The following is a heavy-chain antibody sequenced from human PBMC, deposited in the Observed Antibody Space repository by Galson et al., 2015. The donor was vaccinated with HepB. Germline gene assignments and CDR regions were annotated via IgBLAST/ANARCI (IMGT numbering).Heavy chain of an antibody. V-gene: IGHV1-2*04. CDR2: INPNSGGT. CDR3: ARGGAYSSGWYIPTAPTGI. J-gene: IGHJ3*02. D-gene: IGHD6-19*01. Sequence: SVKVSCKASGYTFTSYYMHWVRQAPGQGLEWMGWINPNSGGTNYAQKFQGWVTMTRDTSISTAYMELSRLRSDDTAVYYCARGGAYSSGWYIPTAPTGIWGQGTMVTVSS. CDR1: GYTFTSYY.